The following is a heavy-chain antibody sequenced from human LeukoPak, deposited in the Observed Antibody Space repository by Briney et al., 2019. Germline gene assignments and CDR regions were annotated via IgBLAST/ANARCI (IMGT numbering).Heavy chain of an antibody. CDR1: GYTFNGHY. V-gene: IGHV1-2*02. CDR3: ARVSRGQVCDPYYFDY. J-gene: IGHJ4*02. Sequence: SATVSCQASGYTFNGHYMQRLRQAPGPGREWIGWINPNRFCSNYLQKLQGRVTMTRDTSISTAYMELSRLRADDTAVYYCARVSRGQVCDPYYFDYWGQGTLVTVSS. CDR2: INPNRFCS. D-gene: IGHD1-26*01.